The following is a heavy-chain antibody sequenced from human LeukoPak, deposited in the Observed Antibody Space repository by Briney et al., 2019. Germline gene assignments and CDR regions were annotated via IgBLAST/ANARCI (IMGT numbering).Heavy chain of an antibody. Sequence: GGSLRLSCAASGFTFSSYWMSWVRQAPGKGLEWVANIKQDGSEKYYVDSVKGRFTISRDNAKNSLYLQMNSLRAEDTAVYYCASAVAAYCFDYWGQGTLVTVSS. CDR2: IKQDGSEK. D-gene: IGHD6-19*01. J-gene: IGHJ4*02. CDR3: ASAVAAYCFDY. CDR1: GFTFSSYW. V-gene: IGHV3-7*01.